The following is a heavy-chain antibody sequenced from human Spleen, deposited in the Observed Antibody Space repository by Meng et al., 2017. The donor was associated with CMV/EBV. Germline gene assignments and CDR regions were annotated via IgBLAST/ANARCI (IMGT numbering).Heavy chain of an antibody. V-gene: IGHV1-2*02. CDR2: INPNSGAT. Sequence: ASVKVSCKASGYTFTGYYMHWVRQAPGQGLEWMGWINPNSGATNYAQKFQGRVSMTWDTSNSTAFMDLTRLRSDDTAVYYCVRDQDFWSGCFDYWGQGTLVTVSS. CDR3: VRDQDFWSGCFDY. D-gene: IGHD3-3*01. J-gene: IGHJ4*02. CDR1: GYTFTGYY.